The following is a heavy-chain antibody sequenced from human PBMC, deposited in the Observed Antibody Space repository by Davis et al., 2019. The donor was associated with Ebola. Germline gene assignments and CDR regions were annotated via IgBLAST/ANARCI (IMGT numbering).Heavy chain of an antibody. J-gene: IGHJ4*02. CDR2: ISSSSSYI. Sequence: GGSLRLSCVASGFTFSSYWMSWVRQAPGKGLEWVSSISSSSSYIYYADSVKGRFTISRDNAKNSLYLQMNSLRAEDTAVYYCARDRSAVAGREIDYWGQGTLVTVSS. CDR1: GFTFSSYW. CDR3: ARDRSAVAGREIDY. D-gene: IGHD6-19*01. V-gene: IGHV3-21*01.